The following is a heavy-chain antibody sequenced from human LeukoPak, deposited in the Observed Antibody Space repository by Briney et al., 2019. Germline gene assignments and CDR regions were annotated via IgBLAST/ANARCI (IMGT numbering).Heavy chain of an antibody. J-gene: IGHJ5*02. Sequence: SETLSLACAVYGGSFSGYYWSWIRQPPGKGLEWIGEINHSGSTNYNPSLKSRVTISVDTSKNQFSLKLSSVTAADTAVYYCARRYSSSWFNWFDPWGQGTLVTVSS. CDR1: GGSFSGYY. CDR3: ARRYSSSWFNWFDP. CDR2: INHSGST. D-gene: IGHD6-13*01. V-gene: IGHV4-34*01.